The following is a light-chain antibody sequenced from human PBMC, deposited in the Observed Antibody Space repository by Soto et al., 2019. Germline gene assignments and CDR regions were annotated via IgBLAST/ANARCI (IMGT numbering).Light chain of an antibody. V-gene: IGKV1-9*01. CDR3: QQYDNWPLT. Sequence: IQLTQSPSSLSASVGDRVTITCRASQGISSYLGWYQQKPGKAPNLLIYDASTLHSGVPSRFSGGGSGTDFTLTMSSRQSEDFAVYYCQQYDNWPLTFGGGTKVDIK. CDR2: DAS. CDR1: QGISSY. J-gene: IGKJ4*01.